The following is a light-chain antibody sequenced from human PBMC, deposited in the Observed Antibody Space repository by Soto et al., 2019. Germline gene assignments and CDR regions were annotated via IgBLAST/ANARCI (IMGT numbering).Light chain of an antibody. V-gene: IGLV2-8*01. J-gene: IGLJ3*02. CDR1: SSDVGGYNY. CDR3: SSYAGSDNLV. CDR2: EVS. Sequence: QSVLTQPPSASGSPGQSGTIACTGTSSDVGGYNYVSWYQQHPGKAPKLMIYEVSKRPSGVPDRFSGSKSGNTASLTVSGLEAEDEADYYCSSYAGSDNLVFGGGTKLTVL.